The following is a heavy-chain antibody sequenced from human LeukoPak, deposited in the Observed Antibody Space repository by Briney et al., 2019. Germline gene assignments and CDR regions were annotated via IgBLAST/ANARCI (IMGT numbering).Heavy chain of an antibody. J-gene: IGHJ4*02. D-gene: IGHD6-6*01. Sequence: GGSLRLSCAASGFTFSSYSMNWVRQAPGKGLEWVSSISSSSSYIYYADSVKGRFTTSRDNAKNSPYLQMNSLRAEDTAVYYCARQYSSSSPFDYWGQGTLVTVSS. CDR3: ARQYSSSSPFDY. CDR1: GFTFSSYS. V-gene: IGHV3-21*01. CDR2: ISSSSSYI.